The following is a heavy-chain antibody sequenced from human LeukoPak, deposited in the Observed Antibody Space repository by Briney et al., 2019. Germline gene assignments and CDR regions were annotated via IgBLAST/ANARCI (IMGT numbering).Heavy chain of an antibody. CDR3: ARSAGRVYYYDSSGYYPDY. V-gene: IGHV3-7*01. Sequence: GGSLRLSCAASGFTFSSYWMSWVRQAPGKGLEWVANIKQDGSEKYYADSVKGRFTISRDNSKNTLYLQMNSLRAEDTAVYYCARSAGRVYYYDSSGYYPDYWGQGTLVTVSS. D-gene: IGHD3-22*01. CDR2: IKQDGSEK. J-gene: IGHJ4*02. CDR1: GFTFSSYW.